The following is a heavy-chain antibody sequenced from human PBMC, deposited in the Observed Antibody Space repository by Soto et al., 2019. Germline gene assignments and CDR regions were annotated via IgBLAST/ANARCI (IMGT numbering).Heavy chain of an antibody. CDR3: ARGPMGGGYFDY. V-gene: IGHV3-74*01. CDR2: INSDGSST. Sequence: EVQLVESGGGLVQPGGSLRLSCAASGFTFSNYWIHWVRQSPGKGLVWVSRINSDGSSTNYADSVKGGFSISRDNGRNTVYLQMKRRRGEDTVVYYCARGPMGGGYFDYWGQGTLVTVSS. CDR1: GFTFSNYW. D-gene: IGHD1-26*01. J-gene: IGHJ4*02.